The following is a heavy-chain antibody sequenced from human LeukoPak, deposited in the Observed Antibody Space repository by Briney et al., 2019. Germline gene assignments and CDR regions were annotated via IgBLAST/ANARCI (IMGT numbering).Heavy chain of an antibody. D-gene: IGHD6-13*01. J-gene: IGHJ4*02. CDR3: ARVGIAAAGFVY. CDR2: INPSGGST. Sequence: ASVKVSCKASGYTFTSYYMHWVRQAPGQGLAWMGIINPSGGSTSYAQKFQGRVTMTRDTSTSTVYMELSSLRSEDTAVYYCARVGIAAAGFVYWGQGTLVTVSS. CDR1: GYTFTSYY. V-gene: IGHV1-46*01.